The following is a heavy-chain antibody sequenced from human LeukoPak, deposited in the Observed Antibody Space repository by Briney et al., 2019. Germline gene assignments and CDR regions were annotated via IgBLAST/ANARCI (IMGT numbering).Heavy chain of an antibody. CDR3: ARDLVYSSSWFPSDAFDI. D-gene: IGHD6-13*01. CDR1: GFTFSSYG. CDR2: ISSSSSYI. J-gene: IGHJ3*02. V-gene: IGHV3-21*01. Sequence: PGGSLRLSCAASGFTFSSYGMHWVRQAPGKGLEWVSSISSSSSYIYYADSVKGRFTISRDNAKNSLYLQMNSLRAEDTAVYYCARDLVYSSSWFPSDAFDIWGQGTMVTVSS.